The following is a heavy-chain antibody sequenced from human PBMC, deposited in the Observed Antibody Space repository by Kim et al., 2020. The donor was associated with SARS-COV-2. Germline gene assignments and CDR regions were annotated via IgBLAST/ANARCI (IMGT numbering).Heavy chain of an antibody. V-gene: IGHV3-21*01. Sequence: GGALRLSCAASGFTFSSYSMNWVRQAPGKGLEWVSSISSSSSYIYYADSVKGRFTISRDNAKNSLYLQMNSLRAEDTAVYYCARGRPLLLWFGELSTDAFDIWGKGKMVTVSS. CDR3: ARGRPLLLWFGELSTDAFDI. D-gene: IGHD3-10*01. J-gene: IGHJ3*02. CDR2: ISSSSSYI. CDR1: GFTFSSYS.